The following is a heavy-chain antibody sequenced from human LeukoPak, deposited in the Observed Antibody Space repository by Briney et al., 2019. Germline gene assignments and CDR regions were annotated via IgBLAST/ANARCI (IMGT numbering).Heavy chain of an antibody. V-gene: IGHV4-4*07. D-gene: IGHD3-22*01. J-gene: IGHJ4*02. CDR1: GGSITGYY. CDR3: AREEFLHEIDSSGYFVY. Sequence: SETLSLTCTVYGGSITGYYWNWIRQPAGQGLEWLGRVYSSGVGNYNPSLTSRVTMSVDTSKNQFSLKLTSLTAADRAVYYCAREEFLHEIDSSGYFVYWGQGTLVTVSS. CDR2: VYSSGVG.